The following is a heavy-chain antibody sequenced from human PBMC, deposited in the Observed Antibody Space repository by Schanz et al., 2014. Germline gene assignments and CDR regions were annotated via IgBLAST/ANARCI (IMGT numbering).Heavy chain of an antibody. CDR1: GFTFSNFA. J-gene: IGHJ6*02. V-gene: IGHV3-30*04. CDR2: ISYDGSHK. D-gene: IGHD6-13*01. CDR3: ARDRQQLVGRIGYYYGMDV. Sequence: QVQLVESGGGVVQPGRSLRLSCAASGFTFSNFAIHWVRQAPGKGLEWVAVISYDGSHKDHADSVKGRFTISRDNSKNTLYLQMNSLRAEDTAVYYCARDRQQLVGRIGYYYGMDVWGQGTTVTVSS.